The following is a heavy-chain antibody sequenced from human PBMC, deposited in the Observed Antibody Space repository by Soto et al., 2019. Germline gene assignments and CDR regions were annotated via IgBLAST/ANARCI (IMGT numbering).Heavy chain of an antibody. J-gene: IGHJ4*02. D-gene: IGHD3-10*01. Sequence: EVRLLESGGGLVQPGGSLRLSCAASGFTFSVYAMSWVRQAPGKGLEWVSGISGSGDSKHYADSMKGRFTVSRDNSKSMLYLQTNSLRAEHTAIYYCAKALYGGFTYRGQGTLVTGSS. CDR1: GFTFSVYA. CDR3: AKALYGGFTY. CDR2: ISGSGDSK. V-gene: IGHV3-23*01.